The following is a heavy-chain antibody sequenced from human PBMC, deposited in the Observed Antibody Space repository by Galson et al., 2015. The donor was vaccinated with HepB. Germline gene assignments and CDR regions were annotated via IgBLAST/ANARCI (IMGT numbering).Heavy chain of an antibody. Sequence: SVKVSCKASGYTFTSYYTHWVRQAPGQGLEWMGIINPSGGSTSYAQKFQGRVTMTRDTSTSTVYMELSSLRSEDTAVYYCARGTPTLVVITYWYFDLWAVAPWSLS. CDR2: INPSGGST. CDR1: GYTFTSYY. V-gene: IGHV1-46*01. CDR3: ARGTPTLVVITYWYFDL. J-gene: IGHJ2*01. D-gene: IGHD3-22*01.